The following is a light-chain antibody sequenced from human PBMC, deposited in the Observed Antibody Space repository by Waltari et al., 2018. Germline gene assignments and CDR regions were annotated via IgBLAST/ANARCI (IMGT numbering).Light chain of an antibody. J-gene: IGKJ1*01. CDR3: QKYNSAPLT. CDR1: QGISNY. CDR2: AAS. V-gene: IGKV1-27*01. Sequence: DIQMTQSLSALSASIVDSITLTCRASQGISNYLPWYQEKPGKVPKLLIYAASTLQSGVPSRFSGSGSGTDFTLTISNLQPEDVATYYCQKYNSAPLTFGQGTKVEIK.